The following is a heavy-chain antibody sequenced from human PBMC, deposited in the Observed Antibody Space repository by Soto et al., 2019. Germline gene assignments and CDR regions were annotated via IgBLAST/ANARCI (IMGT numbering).Heavy chain of an antibody. V-gene: IGHV4-30-2*06. CDR3: ARDYYGMDV. J-gene: IGHJ6*02. CDR2: TYQSGSA. CDR1: GGSISSGGYS. Sequence: SETLSLTCTVSGGSISSGGYSWTWIRQSPGKGLEWIGYTYQSGSAYYNPSLKSRVTISVDRSKNQFSLNLTSVTAADTAVYYCARDYYGMDVWGQGTTVYVSS.